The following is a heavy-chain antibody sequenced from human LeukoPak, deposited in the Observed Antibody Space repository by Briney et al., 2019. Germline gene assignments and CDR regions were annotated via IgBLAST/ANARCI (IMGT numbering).Heavy chain of an antibody. Sequence: SETLSLTCTVSGGSISSRSYYWGWIRQPPGRGLEWIRTIYYSGTTYYSPSLKSRVTISVDTSKNQFSLKLSSVTAADTAVYYCAIGDCSSTSCYYYYYGMDVWGQGTTVTVSS. CDR2: IYYSGTT. CDR3: AIGDCSSTSCYYYYYGMDV. V-gene: IGHV4-39*01. CDR1: GGSISSRSYY. D-gene: IGHD2-2*01. J-gene: IGHJ6*02.